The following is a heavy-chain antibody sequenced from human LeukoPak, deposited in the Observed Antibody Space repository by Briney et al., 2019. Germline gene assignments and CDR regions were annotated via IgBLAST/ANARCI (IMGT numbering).Heavy chain of an antibody. CDR3: VRGGSENRLGVASDI. Sequence: SETLSLTCTVSGASISTYYWSWVRQPAGKGLEWIGRIYTRGSTNYNPSLKSRVTMSVDTSKNQFSLRLNSLTAADTAVYYCVRGGSENRLGVASDIWGQGTMVTVSS. CDR2: IYTRGST. V-gene: IGHV4-4*07. CDR1: GASISTYY. D-gene: IGHD3-16*01. J-gene: IGHJ3*02.